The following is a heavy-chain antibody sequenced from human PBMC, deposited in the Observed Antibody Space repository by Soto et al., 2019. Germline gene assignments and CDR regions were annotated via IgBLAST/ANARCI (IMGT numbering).Heavy chain of an antibody. CDR1: GFTFSSYS. V-gene: IGHV3-21*01. CDR3: ARFILTGRNYYYYGMDV. CDR2: ISSSSSYI. D-gene: IGHD3-9*01. J-gene: IGHJ6*02. Sequence: EVQLVESGGGLVKPGGSLRLSCAASGFTFSSYSMNWVRQAPGKGLEWVSSISSSSSYIYYADSVKGRFTISRDNAKNLLYLQMNSLGAEDTAVNYCARFILTGRNYYYYGMDVWGQGTTVTVSS.